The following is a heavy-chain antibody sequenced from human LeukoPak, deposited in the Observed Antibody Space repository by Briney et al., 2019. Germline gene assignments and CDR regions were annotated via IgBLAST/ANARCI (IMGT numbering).Heavy chain of an antibody. CDR1: GFTFSTYA. Sequence: GGSLRLSCAASGFTFSTYAMRWVRQAPRKGLEWGSAVRGSGSDTYYADSVKGRFTISRDNSKNTLHLQMNRLRAEDTAIYYCAKTSRVNSAYDSPFDYWGQGTLVTVSS. CDR3: AKTSRVNSAYDSPFDY. D-gene: IGHD5-12*01. CDR2: VRGSGSDT. J-gene: IGHJ4*02. V-gene: IGHV3-23*01.